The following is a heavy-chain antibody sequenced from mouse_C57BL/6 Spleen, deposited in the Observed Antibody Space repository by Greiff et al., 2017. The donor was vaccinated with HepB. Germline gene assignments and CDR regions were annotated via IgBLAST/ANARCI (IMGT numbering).Heavy chain of an antibody. Sequence: VQLQQSGPELVKPGASVKISCKASGYAFSSSWMNWVKQRPGKGLEWIGRTYPGDGDTNYNGKFKGKATLTADKSSSTAYMQLSSLTSEDSAVYFCARGAAQATFDYWGQGTTLTVSS. CDR1: GYAFSSSW. D-gene: IGHD3-2*02. V-gene: IGHV1-82*01. CDR2: TYPGDGDT. CDR3: ARGAAQATFDY. J-gene: IGHJ2*01.